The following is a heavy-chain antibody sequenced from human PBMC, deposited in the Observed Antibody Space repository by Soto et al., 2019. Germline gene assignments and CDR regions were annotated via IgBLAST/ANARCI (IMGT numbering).Heavy chain of an antibody. V-gene: IGHV1-2*04. CDR2: INPNSGET. J-gene: IGHJ6*03. CDR1: GYTFTGYY. CDR3: ARGGGLNYYYYNDV. Sequence: QVQLVQSGAEVKKPGASVKVSCKASGYTFTGYYMHWMRQAPGQGLEWMGWINPNSGETDYAQNLQGWVTRTRDMSISTASMELSRLKSNDTAVYYCARGGGLNYYYYNDVWGKGTTVTVSS.